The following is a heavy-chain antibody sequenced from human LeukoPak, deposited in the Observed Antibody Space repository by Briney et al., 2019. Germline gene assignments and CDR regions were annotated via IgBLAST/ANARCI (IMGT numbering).Heavy chain of an antibody. J-gene: IGHJ4*02. D-gene: IGHD3-22*01. CDR1: GYTLTSYY. CDR3: ARGGYYYDSKAYYFDY. CDR2: INPSGGST. Sequence: ASVKVSCKASGYTLTSYYMHWVRQAPGQGLEWMGIINPSGGSTSYAQKFQGRVTMTRDTSTSTVYMELSSLRSEDTAVYYCARGGYYYDSKAYYFDYWGQGTLVTVSS. V-gene: IGHV1-46*01.